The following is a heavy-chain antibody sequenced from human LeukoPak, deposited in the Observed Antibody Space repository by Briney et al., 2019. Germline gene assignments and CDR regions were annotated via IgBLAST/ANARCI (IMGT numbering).Heavy chain of an antibody. V-gene: IGHV3-48*04. CDR2: ISSSSGTI. CDR3: ARDASRASYPPTGFWFDP. Sequence: PGGSLRLSCAASGFTFSSYSMNWVRQAPGKGLEWVSYISSSSGTIYYADSVKGRFTISRDNAKNSLYLQMNSLRAEDTAVYYCARDASRASYPPTGFWFDPWGQGTLVTVSS. CDR1: GFTFSSYS. J-gene: IGHJ5*02. D-gene: IGHD1-26*01.